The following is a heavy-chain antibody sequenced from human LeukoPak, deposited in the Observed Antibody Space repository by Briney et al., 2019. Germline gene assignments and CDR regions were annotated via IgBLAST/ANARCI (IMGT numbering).Heavy chain of an antibody. J-gene: IGHJ4*02. V-gene: IGHV4-39*07. Sequence: SETLSLTCTVSGGSVNSTIYYWGWIRQPPGKGLEWIASVYSRGSTFYNPSLKSRVTIALDTSKNQFSLKLTSVTAADTAMYYCARAGAAGLDYWGQGTLVTVSS. D-gene: IGHD6-13*01. CDR1: GGSVNSTIYY. CDR2: VYSRGST. CDR3: ARAGAAGLDY.